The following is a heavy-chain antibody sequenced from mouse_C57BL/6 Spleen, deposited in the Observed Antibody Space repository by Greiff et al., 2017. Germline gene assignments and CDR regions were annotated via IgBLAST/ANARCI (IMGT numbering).Heavy chain of an antibody. CDR2: IWRGGST. V-gene: IGHV2-5*01. CDR1: GFSLTSYG. Sequence: QVQLKESGPGLVQPSQSLSITCTVSGFSLTSYGVHWVRQSPGKGLEWLGVIWRGGSTDYNAAFMSRLSITKDNSKSQVFFKMNSLQADDTAIYYCAKNTIYYYGSSYDAMDYWGQGTSVTVSS. D-gene: IGHD1-1*01. CDR3: AKNTIYYYGSSYDAMDY. J-gene: IGHJ4*01.